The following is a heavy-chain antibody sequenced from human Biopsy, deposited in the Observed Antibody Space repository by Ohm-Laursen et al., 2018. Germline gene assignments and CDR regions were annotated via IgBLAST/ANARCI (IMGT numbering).Heavy chain of an antibody. Sequence: SVKVSCKAPGGTFSNYGVNWVRQAPGQGLEWLGGNIPILGTGNYAQKFQDRVTVAADTSTSTATMELRSLRSDDTAVYYCATKLTGYFHHWGQGTTVTVSS. V-gene: IGHV1-69*06. CDR1: GGTFSNYG. J-gene: IGHJ6*02. CDR2: NIPILGTG. D-gene: IGHD1-26*01. CDR3: ATKLTGYFHH.